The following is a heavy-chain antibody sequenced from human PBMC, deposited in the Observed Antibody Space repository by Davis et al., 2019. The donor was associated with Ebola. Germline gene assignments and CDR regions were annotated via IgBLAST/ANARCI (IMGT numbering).Heavy chain of an antibody. Sequence: ASVKVSCKASGYTFTGYYMHWVRQAPGQGLEWMGWINPNSGGTNYAQKFQGWVTMTRDTSISTAYMELSRLRSDDTAVYYCAKDRTREIYGDYVYFDYWGQGTLVTVSS. CDR2: INPNSGGT. CDR1: GYTFTGYY. J-gene: IGHJ4*02. V-gene: IGHV1-2*04. D-gene: IGHD4-17*01. CDR3: AKDRTREIYGDYVYFDY.